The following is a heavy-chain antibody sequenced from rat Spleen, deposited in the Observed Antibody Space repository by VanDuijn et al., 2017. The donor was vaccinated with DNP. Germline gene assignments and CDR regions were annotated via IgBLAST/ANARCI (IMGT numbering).Heavy chain of an antibody. Sequence: EVQLVESGGGLVQPGRSLKLSCVASRFTFNNYWMTWFRQVPGKGLEWVASISSRGGSTYYPDSVKGRFTISRDSAKNTLYQQMNSLRSEDSATYYCAVDFYSGENWFGYWGRGTLVTVSS. D-gene: IGHD1-1*01. CDR1: RFTFNNYW. J-gene: IGHJ3*01. CDR3: AVDFYSGENWFGY. CDR2: ISSRGGST. V-gene: IGHV5-31*01.